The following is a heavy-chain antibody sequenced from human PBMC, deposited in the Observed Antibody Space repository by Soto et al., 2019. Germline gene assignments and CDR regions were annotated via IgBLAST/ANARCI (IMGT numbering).Heavy chain of an antibody. J-gene: IGHJ5*02. D-gene: IGHD4-17*01. CDR3: ASEDGDYVLSPLFDP. Sequence: QVQLVESGGGVVQPGRSLRLSCAASGFTFSSYAMHWVRQAPGKGLEWVAVISYDGSNKYYADTVKGRFTISRDNYKNTLYLQMNSLRAEDTAVYYCASEDGDYVLSPLFDPWGQGTLVTVSS. CDR2: ISYDGSNK. CDR1: GFTFSSYA. V-gene: IGHV3-30-3*01.